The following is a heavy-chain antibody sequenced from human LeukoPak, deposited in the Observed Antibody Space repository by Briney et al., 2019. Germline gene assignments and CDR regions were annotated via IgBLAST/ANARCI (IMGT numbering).Heavy chain of an antibody. D-gene: IGHD5-18*01. V-gene: IGHV4-59*12. Sequence: NTSETLSLTCTVSGGSITSYYWSWIRQPPGKGLEWIGYIYYSGSTNYNPSLKSRVTISVDTSKNQFSLKLSSVTAADTAVYYCAREALQLWLRKDYFDYWGQGTLVTVSS. CDR1: GGSITSYY. CDR3: AREALQLWLRKDYFDY. J-gene: IGHJ4*02. CDR2: IYYSGST.